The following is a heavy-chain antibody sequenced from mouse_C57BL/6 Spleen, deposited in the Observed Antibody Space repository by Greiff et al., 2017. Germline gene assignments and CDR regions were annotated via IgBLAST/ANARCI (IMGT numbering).Heavy chain of an antibody. CDR2: INPGSGGT. J-gene: IGHJ3*01. CDR3: ARGVDSSGYVGAY. Sequence: VQLQQSGAELVRPGTSVKVSCKASGYAFTNYLIEWVKQRPGQGLEWIGVINPGSGGTNYNEKFKGKATLTADKSSSTAYMQLSSLTSEDSAVYFCARGVDSSGYVGAYWGQGTLVTVSA. CDR1: GYAFTNYL. V-gene: IGHV1-54*01. D-gene: IGHD3-2*02.